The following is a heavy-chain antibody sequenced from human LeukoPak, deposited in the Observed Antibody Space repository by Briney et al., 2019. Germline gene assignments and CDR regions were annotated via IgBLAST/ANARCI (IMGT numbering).Heavy chain of an antibody. CDR2: ISWNSGSI. Sequence: PGESLRLSCAASGFTFDDYAMHWVRQAPGKGLEWVSGISWNSGSIGYADSVKGRFTISRDNAKNSLYLQMNSLRAEDMALYYCAKIAAAGYFDYWGQGTLVTVSS. J-gene: IGHJ4*02. V-gene: IGHV3-9*03. CDR3: AKIAAAGYFDY. D-gene: IGHD6-13*01. CDR1: GFTFDDYA.